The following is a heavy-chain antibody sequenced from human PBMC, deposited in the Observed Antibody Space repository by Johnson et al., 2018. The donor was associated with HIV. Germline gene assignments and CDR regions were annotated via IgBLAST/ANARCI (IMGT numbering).Heavy chain of an antibody. Sequence: VQLVESGGGVVRPGGSLRLSCAASGFTFDDYGMSWVRQAPGKGLEWVSGINWNGGSTGYADSVKGRFTISRDNAKNSLYLQMNSLRAEDTALYYCASWVGDIVVVPAAADAFDIWGQGTMVTVSS. D-gene: IGHD2-2*01. V-gene: IGHV3-20*04. CDR2: INWNGGST. J-gene: IGHJ3*02. CDR1: GFTFDDYG. CDR3: ASWVGDIVVVPAAADAFDI.